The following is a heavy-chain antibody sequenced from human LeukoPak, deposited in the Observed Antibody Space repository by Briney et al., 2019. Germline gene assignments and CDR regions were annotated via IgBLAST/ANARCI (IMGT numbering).Heavy chain of an antibody. J-gene: IGHJ6*02. CDR3: ATDSGSYSSKYYYYGMDV. V-gene: IGHV1-24*01. Sequence: ASVKVSCRVSGYTLTELSMHWVRQAPGKGLEWMGGFDPEDGETIHARKFQGRVTMTEDTSTDTAYMELSSLRSEDTAVYYCATDSGSYSSKYYYYGMDVWGQGTTVTVSS. CDR2: FDPEDGET. D-gene: IGHD3-10*01. CDR1: GYTLTELS.